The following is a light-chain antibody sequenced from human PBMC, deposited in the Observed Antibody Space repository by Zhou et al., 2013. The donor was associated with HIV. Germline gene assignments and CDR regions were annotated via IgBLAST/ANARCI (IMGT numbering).Light chain of an antibody. J-gene: IGKJ4*01. CDR1: QSISRN. CDR2: DAS. CDR3: QQRTNWAPP. V-gene: IGKV3-11*01. Sequence: EIVLTQSPGTLSLSPGERVTLSCRASQSISRNLAWYQHKPGQPPRLLIFDASNRATGIPARFSGSGSGTDFTLTISRLEPEDSAVYYCQQRTNWAPPFGGGTRVEI.